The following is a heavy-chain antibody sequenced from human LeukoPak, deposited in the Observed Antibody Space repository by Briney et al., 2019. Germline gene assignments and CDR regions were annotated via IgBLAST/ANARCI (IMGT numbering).Heavy chain of an antibody. CDR3: ARASYSYDINGWVPFDY. V-gene: IGHV4-61*02. Sequence: PSETPSLTCTVSGNSISSGDNYWSWIRQPAGKGLEWIGRIYTSGSTNYNPSLKSRVTISGDTSKNQFSLRLSYVTAADTAVYYCARASYSYDINGWVPFDYWGQGTLVTVSS. CDR2: IYTSGST. J-gene: IGHJ4*02. D-gene: IGHD3-22*01. CDR1: GNSISSGDNY.